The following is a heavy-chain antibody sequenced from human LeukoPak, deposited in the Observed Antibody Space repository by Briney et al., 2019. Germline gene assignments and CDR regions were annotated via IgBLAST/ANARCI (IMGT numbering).Heavy chain of an antibody. Sequence: PSETLSLICTVSGASVNEYYWNWIRQPAGGGLEWIGRMYGSGSTNYNPSLKSRVTMSVDTSKSQFSLKLNSVTAADTAVYYCARGMRLFDYWGQGTLVTVSS. CDR2: MYGSGST. V-gene: IGHV4-4*07. J-gene: IGHJ4*02. CDR3: ARGMRLFDY. CDR1: GASVNEYY.